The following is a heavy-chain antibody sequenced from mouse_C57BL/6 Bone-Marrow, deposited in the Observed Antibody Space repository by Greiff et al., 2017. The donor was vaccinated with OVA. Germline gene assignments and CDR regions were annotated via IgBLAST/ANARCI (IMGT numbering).Heavy chain of an antibody. CDR3: TRCYYGSSFSWFAY. D-gene: IGHD1-1*01. V-gene: IGHV1-15*01. J-gene: IGHJ3*01. Sequence: QVQLKQSGAELVRPGASVTLSCKASGYTFTDYEMHWVKQTPVHGLEWIGAIDPETGGTAYNQKFKGKAILTADKSSSTAYMELRSLTSEDSAVYYGTRCYYGSSFSWFAYWGQGTLVTVSA. CDR1: GYTFTDYE. CDR2: IDPETGGT.